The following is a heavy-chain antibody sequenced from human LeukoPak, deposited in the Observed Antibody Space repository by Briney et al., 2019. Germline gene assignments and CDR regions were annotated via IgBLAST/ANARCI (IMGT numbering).Heavy chain of an antibody. CDR3: ARGDSSGYYLLCDY. Sequence: ASVKVSCKASGYTFTSYAMNWVRQAPGQGLEWMGWINTNTGNPTYARGFTGRFVFSLDTSVSTAYLQISSLKAEDTAVYYCARGDSSGYYLLCDYWGQGTLVTVSS. D-gene: IGHD3-22*01. CDR1: GYTFTSYA. J-gene: IGHJ4*02. V-gene: IGHV7-4-1*02. CDR2: INTNTGNP.